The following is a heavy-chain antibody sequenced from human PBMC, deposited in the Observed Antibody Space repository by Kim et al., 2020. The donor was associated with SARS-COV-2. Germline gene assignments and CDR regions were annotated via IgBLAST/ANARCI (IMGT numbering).Heavy chain of an antibody. V-gene: IGHV7-4-1*02. Sequence: ASVKVSCKASGYTFTSYAMNWVRQAPGQGLEWMGWINTNTGNPTYAQGFTGRFVFSLDTSVSTAYLQISSLKAEDTAVYYCARPYRGYYYYGMDVWGQGTTVTVSS. CDR1: GYTFTSYA. CDR2: INTNTGNP. D-gene: IGHD4-4*01. CDR3: ARPYRGYYYYGMDV. J-gene: IGHJ6*02.